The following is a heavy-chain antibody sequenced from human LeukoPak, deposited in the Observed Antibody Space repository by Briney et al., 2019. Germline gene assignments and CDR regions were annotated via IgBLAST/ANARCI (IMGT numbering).Heavy chain of an antibody. V-gene: IGHV4-59*01. D-gene: IGHD3-16*01. CDR1: GGSFSSYY. CDR3: ARGIPLITPYFDY. CDR2: IYYSGST. Sequence: SETLSLTGAVYGGSFSSYYWSWIRQPPGKGLEGIGYIYYSGSTNDNPSLKSLGTISVDTSKNQFSLKLSSVTAADTAVYYCARGIPLITPYFDYWGQGTLVTVSS. J-gene: IGHJ4*02.